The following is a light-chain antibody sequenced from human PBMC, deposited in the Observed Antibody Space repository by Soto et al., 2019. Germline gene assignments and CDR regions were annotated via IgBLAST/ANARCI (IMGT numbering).Light chain of an antibody. V-gene: IGKV2-28*01. CDR1: QSLLHSNGYNY. Sequence: DIVMTQSPLSLPVTPGEPASISCRSSQSLLHSNGYNYLDWYLQKPGQSPQLLIYLGSNRASGVPDRFSGSGSGTDFTLNISSLQPDDFATYYCQQNYRATPWTFGQGTKVDI. CDR3: QQNYRATPWT. J-gene: IGKJ1*01. CDR2: LGS.